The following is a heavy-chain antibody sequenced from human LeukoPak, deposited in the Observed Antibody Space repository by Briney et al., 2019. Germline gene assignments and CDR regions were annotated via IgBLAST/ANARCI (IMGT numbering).Heavy chain of an antibody. CDR1: GYTLTELS. CDR2: FDPEDGET. Sequence: ASVKVSCKVSGYTLTELSMHWARQAPGKGLEWMGGFDPEDGETIYAQKFQGRVTMTEDTSTDTAYMELSSLRSEDTAVYYCATYGLSEPHYYYGRDVWGQGTTVTVSS. V-gene: IGHV1-24*01. J-gene: IGHJ6*02. CDR3: ATYGLSEPHYYYGRDV. D-gene: IGHD4-17*01.